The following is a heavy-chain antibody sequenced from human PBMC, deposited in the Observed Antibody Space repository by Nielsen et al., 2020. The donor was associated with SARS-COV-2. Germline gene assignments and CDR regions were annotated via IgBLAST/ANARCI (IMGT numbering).Heavy chain of an antibody. CDR3: VRGLQVPNGLAHR. CDR2: ISSSSTYI. J-gene: IGHJ4*02. Sequence: GESLKISCAASGFTFSRNSMNWVRQAPGKGLEWVSSISSSSTYIYYTDSVKGRFTISRDNAKNSLYLQMSSLRAEDTAVYYCVRGLQVPNGLAHRWGQGTLVTVSS. D-gene: IGHD3-16*01. V-gene: IGHV3-21*01. CDR1: GFTFSRNS.